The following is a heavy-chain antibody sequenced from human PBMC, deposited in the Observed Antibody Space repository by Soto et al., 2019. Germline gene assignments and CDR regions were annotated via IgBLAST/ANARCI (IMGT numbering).Heavy chain of an antibody. CDR1: GGSFSGYY. D-gene: IGHD2-2*01. CDR3: ARDRGRLGYCSSTSCSDWFDP. V-gene: IGHV4-34*01. J-gene: IGHJ5*02. Sequence: SETLSLTCAVYGGSFSGYYWSWIRQPPGKGLEWIGEINHSGSTNYNPSLKSRVTISVDTSKNQFSLKLSSVTAADTAVYYCARDRGRLGYCSSTSCSDWFDPWGQGTLVTVSS. CDR2: INHSGST.